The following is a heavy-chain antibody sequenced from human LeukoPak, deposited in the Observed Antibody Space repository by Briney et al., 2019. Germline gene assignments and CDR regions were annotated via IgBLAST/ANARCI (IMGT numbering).Heavy chain of an antibody. CDR1: GYTFTDYY. V-gene: IGHV1-2*02. CDR2: INPTTGSA. Sequence: GASVKVSCKASGYTFTDYYLHWVRQAPGQGLEWMGWINPTTGSAGFAQKFQGRVTMTRDSSISTAYMELSRLTSDDTAVFYCARGSLEMSTVAYLDYWGQGTLVTVSS. CDR3: ARGSLEMSTVAYLDY. D-gene: IGHD5-24*01. J-gene: IGHJ4*02.